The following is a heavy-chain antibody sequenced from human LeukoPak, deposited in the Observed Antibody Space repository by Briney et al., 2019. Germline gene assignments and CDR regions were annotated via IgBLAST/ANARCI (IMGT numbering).Heavy chain of an antibody. CDR1: GGSFSGYN. CDR3: ARVGLWFGESLFDY. J-gene: IGHJ4*02. CDR2: INHSVRT. Sequence: SETLSVTSAVYGGSFSGYNWSWIRQPPGKGVECIGEINHSVRTKYNPSLKSRGTISVDTSKNQCSLKLSSVTAADTAVYYCARVGLWFGESLFDYWGQGTLVTVSS. D-gene: IGHD3-10*01. V-gene: IGHV4-34*01.